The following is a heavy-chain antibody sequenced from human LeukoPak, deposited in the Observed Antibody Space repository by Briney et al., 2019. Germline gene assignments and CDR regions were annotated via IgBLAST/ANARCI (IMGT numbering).Heavy chain of an antibody. CDR3: AKDYGFGSGDLLYFDY. D-gene: IGHD2-15*01. J-gene: IGHJ4*02. CDR2: ITSDSVTM. V-gene: IGHV3-23*01. CDR1: GFTFSTYS. Sequence: GGSLRLSCVASGFTFSTYSMNWVRQPPGKGLEWVSYITSDSVTMFYADSVRGRFTISRDSSKNTLYLQMNSLRAEDTAVYFCAKDYGFGSGDLLYFDYWGQGTLVTVSS.